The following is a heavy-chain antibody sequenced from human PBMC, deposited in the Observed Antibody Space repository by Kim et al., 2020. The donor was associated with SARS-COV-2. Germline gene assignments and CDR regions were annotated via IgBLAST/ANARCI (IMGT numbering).Heavy chain of an antibody. CDR1: GFTFSNAW. CDR3: TTDPHDRGYYYYYGMDV. CDR2: IKSKTDGGTT. V-gene: IGHV3-15*01. J-gene: IGHJ6*02. Sequence: GGSLRLSCAASGFTFSNAWMSWVRQAPGKGLEWVGRIKSKTDGGTTDYAAPVKGRFTISRDDSKNTLYLQMNSLKTEDTAVYYCTTDPHDRGYYYYYGMDVWGQGTTVTVSS. D-gene: IGHD1-1*01.